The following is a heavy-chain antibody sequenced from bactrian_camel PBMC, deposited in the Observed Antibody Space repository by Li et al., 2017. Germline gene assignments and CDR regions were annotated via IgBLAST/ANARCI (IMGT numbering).Heavy chain of an antibody. D-gene: IGHD2*01. Sequence: HVQLVESGGGSVQAGSSLTLSCVASGYMPSTTCMGWFRQTPGKQREGVAAIDTGDGTTYYLDSVEGRFTISHATHAKNTVSLQMNSLKPEDTAVYYCAAAPWVVADENYWGRGTQVTVS. J-gene: IGHJ4*01. CDR1: GYMPSTTC. V-gene: IGHV3S54*01. CDR3: AAAPWVVADENY. CDR2: IDTGDGTT.